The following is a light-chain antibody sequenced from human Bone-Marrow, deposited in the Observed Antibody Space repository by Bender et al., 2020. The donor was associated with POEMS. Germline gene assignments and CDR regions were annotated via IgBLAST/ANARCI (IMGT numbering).Light chain of an antibody. J-gene: IGLJ3*02. V-gene: IGLV2-14*01. CDR3: QSYDNSLGGWV. Sequence: QSALTQPASVSGSPGQSITISCTGTSSDVGGHNYVSWYQQHPDKAPTLIIYDVSNRPSGVSYRFSGSKSGNTASLTISGLQAEDEADYYCQSYDNSLGGWVFGGGTKLTVL. CDR1: SSDVGGHNY. CDR2: DVS.